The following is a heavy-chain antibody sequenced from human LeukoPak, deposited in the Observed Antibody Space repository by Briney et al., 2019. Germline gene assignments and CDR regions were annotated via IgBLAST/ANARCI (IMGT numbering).Heavy chain of an antibody. Sequence: SETLSLTCTVSGGSISSYYWSWIRQPAGKGLEWIGRIYTSGSTNYNPSLKSRVTMSVDTSKNQFSLKLSSVTAADTAVYYCARAYSYGFRRYYYYYMDVWGKGTTVTVSS. J-gene: IGHJ6*03. CDR3: ARAYSYGFRRYYYYYMDV. CDR2: IYTSGST. D-gene: IGHD5-18*01. CDR1: GGSISSYY. V-gene: IGHV4-4*07.